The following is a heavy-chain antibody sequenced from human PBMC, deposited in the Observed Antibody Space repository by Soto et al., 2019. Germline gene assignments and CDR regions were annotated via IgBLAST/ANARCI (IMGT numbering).Heavy chain of an antibody. CDR3: ARERRPITFGGVMTYYFDY. CDR1: GGTFSSYA. D-gene: IGHD3-16*01. Sequence: QVQLVQSGAEVKKPGSSVKVSCKASGGTFSSYAISWVRQAPGQGLEWMGGIIPIFGTANYAQKFQGRVTITADESTSTAYMGLSSLRSEDTAVYYCARERRPITFGGVMTYYFDYWGQGTLVTVSS. CDR2: IIPIFGTA. V-gene: IGHV1-69*01. J-gene: IGHJ4*02.